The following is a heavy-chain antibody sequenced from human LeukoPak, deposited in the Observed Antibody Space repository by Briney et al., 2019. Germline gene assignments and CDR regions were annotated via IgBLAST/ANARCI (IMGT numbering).Heavy chain of an antibody. J-gene: IGHJ4*02. CDR2: INHSGST. CDR1: GGSFSGYY. CDR3: ARWDDSSGYYYFDY. V-gene: IGHV4-34*01. D-gene: IGHD3-22*01. Sequence: SETLSLTCAVYGGSFSGYYWSWIRQPPGKGLEGIGEINHSGSTNYNPSLKSRVTISVDTSKNQFSLKLSSVTAADTAVYYCARWDDSSGYYYFDYWGQGTLVTVSS.